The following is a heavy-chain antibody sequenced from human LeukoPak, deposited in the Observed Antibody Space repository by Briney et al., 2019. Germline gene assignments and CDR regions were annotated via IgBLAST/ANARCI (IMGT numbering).Heavy chain of an antibody. Sequence: TGGSLRLSCAASGFTFSSYSMNWVRQAPGKGLEWVSSISTSSSYINNADSVKGRFTISRDNAKNSLYLQMNSLRAEDTAVYYCARTRPEWELLWGAFDIWGQGTMVTVSS. D-gene: IGHD1-26*01. CDR2: ISTSSSYI. CDR3: ARTRPEWELLWGAFDI. CDR1: GFTFSSYS. J-gene: IGHJ3*02. V-gene: IGHV3-21*01.